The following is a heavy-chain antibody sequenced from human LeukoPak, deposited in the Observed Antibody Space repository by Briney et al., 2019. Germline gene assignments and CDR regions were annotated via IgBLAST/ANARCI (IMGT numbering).Heavy chain of an antibody. V-gene: IGHV3-53*04. J-gene: IGHJ4*02. CDR3: ARGVLGYSYGFDY. CDR1: GFIFGSYS. Sequence: GGSLRLSCAASGFIFGSYSMNWVRQAPGKGLEWVSVIFSGGTTYYADSVKGRFTISRHNSENTLYLQMNSLRGEDTAVYYCARGVLGYSYGFDYWGQGTLVTVSS. CDR2: IFSGGTT. D-gene: IGHD5-18*01.